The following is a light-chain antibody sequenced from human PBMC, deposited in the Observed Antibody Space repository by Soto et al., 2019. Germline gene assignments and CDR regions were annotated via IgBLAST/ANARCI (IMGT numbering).Light chain of an antibody. CDR1: SSDVGSYNL. J-gene: IGLJ1*01. V-gene: IGLV2-23*01. CDR3: CSYAGTSTPYV. CDR2: EGS. Sequence: QSALTQPASVSGSPGQSITISCTGTSSDVGSYNLVSWYQQHPGKAPKLMIYEGSKRPSGVSNRISGSNSGNTASLTISGLQADDEADYYCCSYAGTSTPYVFGTGTKLTVL.